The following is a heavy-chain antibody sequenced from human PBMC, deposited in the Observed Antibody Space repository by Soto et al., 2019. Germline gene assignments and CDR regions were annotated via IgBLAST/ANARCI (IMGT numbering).Heavy chain of an antibody. Sequence: GESLKISCKGSGYSFTSYWIGWVRQMPGKGLEWMGIIYPGDSDTRYSPSFQGQVTISADKSISTAYLQWSSLKASDTAMYYCARARVITFGGVIVEIDAFDIWGQGTMVTVSS. CDR3: ARARVITFGGVIVEIDAFDI. CDR1: GYSFTSYW. D-gene: IGHD3-16*02. V-gene: IGHV5-51*01. J-gene: IGHJ3*02. CDR2: IYPGDSDT.